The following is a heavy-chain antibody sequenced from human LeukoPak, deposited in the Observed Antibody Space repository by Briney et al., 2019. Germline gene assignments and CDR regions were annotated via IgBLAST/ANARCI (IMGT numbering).Heavy chain of an antibody. CDR2: ISHDVSEK. V-gene: IGHV3-33*03. CDR3: VKDHRDSGNYYYYYGMDV. D-gene: IGHD1-26*01. J-gene: IGHJ6*02. CDR1: GFSFSNYG. Sequence: GGSLRLSCVTSGFSFSNYGMHWVRQAPGKGLEWAAVISHDVSEKYYADPVKGRFTISRDNSKNTLYLRMDSLRAEDTAVYACVKDHRDSGNYYYYYGMDVWGQGTTVAVSS.